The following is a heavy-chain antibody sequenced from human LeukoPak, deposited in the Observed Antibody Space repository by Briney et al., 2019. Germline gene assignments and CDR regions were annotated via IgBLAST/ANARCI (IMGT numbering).Heavy chain of an antibody. CDR1: GYTFTGYY. V-gene: IGHV1-2*02. CDR2: INPNSGGT. D-gene: IGHD1-14*01. J-gene: IGHJ6*02. CDR3: ARGPPLDPITSDYYGMDV. Sequence: ASVKVSCKASGYTFTGYYMHWVRQAPGQGLEWMGWINPNSGGTNYAQKFQGRVTMTRDPSISTAYMELSRLRSDDTAVYYCARGPPLDPITSDYYGMDVWGQGTTVTVSS.